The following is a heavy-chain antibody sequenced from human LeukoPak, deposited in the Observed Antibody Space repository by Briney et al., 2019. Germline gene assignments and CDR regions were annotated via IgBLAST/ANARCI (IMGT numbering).Heavy chain of an antibody. CDR3: AKVRPRGYQLLRGFYFDS. J-gene: IGHJ4*02. V-gene: IGHV3-23*01. Sequence: GSLRLSCASSGFTFSNSGMTWVRQAPGKGLEWVSGISGDGGSTYYAVSVQGRFSISRDKSANTVYLQMNSLRAEDTAVYFCAKVRPRGYQLLRGFYFDSWGQGTLVTVSS. D-gene: IGHD3-16*02. CDR1: GFTFSNSG. CDR2: ISGDGGST.